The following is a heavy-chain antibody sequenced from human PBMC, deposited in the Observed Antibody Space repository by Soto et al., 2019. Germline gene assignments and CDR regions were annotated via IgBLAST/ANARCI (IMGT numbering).Heavy chain of an antibody. CDR1: GGSIGSSSYY. J-gene: IGHJ5*02. CDR3: AREAGLRYPFDP. CDR2: LYYTGTT. Sequence: PSETLSLTCSVSGGSIGSSSYYFGWIRQPPGKGLEWIGSLYYTGTTYYNSSLKSRVTISADKSQNQFSLRLSSVTAADTAMYYCAREAGLRYPFDPWGQGTLVTVSS. D-gene: IGHD3-9*01. V-gene: IGHV4-39*02.